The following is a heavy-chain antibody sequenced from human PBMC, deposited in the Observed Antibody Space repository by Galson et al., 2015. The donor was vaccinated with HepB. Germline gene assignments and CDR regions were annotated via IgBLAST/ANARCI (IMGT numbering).Heavy chain of an antibody. CDR1: GLTFSSYW. J-gene: IGHJ4*02. Sequence: SLRLSCAASGLTFSSYWMSWVRQAPGKGLEWVANIKQDGSEKYYVDSVKGRFTISRDNAKNSLYLQMNSLRAEDTAVYYCAREFGGSSWYFDTIQGYYFDYWGQGTLVTVSS. CDR2: IKQDGSEK. V-gene: IGHV3-7*03. CDR3: AREFGGSSWYFDTIQGYYFDY. D-gene: IGHD6-13*01.